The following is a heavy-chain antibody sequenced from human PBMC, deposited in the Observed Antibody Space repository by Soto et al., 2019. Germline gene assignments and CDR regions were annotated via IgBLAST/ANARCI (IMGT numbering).Heavy chain of an antibody. CDR1: GFTFDDYA. D-gene: IGHD3-22*01. CDR2: ISWNSGSI. V-gene: IGHV3-9*01. CDR3: AKDKRDSSGLDAFDI. Sequence: PGGSLRLSCAASGFTFDDYAMHWVRQAPGKGLEWVSGISWNSGSIGYADSVKGRFTISRDNAKNSLYLQMNSLRAEDTALYYCAKDKRDSSGLDAFDIWGQGTMVTVTS. J-gene: IGHJ3*02.